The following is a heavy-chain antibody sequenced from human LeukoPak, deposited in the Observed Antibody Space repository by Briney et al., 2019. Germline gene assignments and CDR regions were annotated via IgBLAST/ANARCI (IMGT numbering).Heavy chain of an antibody. D-gene: IGHD3-10*01. V-gene: IGHV3-23*01. Sequence: PGWSLRLSCAASGFTFSSYGMSWVRQVPGKRLESVSTISGSGGSTYNADSVKGRFTISRDNSKNTLYLQMNSLRAEDTAVYYCAKAGDAWGFNSPLGGRFDYWGQGTLVTVSS. CDR2: ISGSGGST. CDR1: GFTFSSYG. CDR3: AKAGDAWGFNSPLGGRFDY. J-gene: IGHJ4*02.